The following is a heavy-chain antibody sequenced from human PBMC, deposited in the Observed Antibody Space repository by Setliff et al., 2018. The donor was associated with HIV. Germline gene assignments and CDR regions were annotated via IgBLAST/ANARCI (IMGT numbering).Heavy chain of an antibody. CDR2: ISAHNGNT. V-gene: IGHV1-18*01. D-gene: IGHD3-10*01. CDR3: ARVAFYGSGSYDDY. J-gene: IGHJ4*02. CDR1: GYSFTSYG. Sequence: ASVKVSCKASGYSFTSYGISWVRQAPGQGLEWMGWISAHNGNTNYAQKVQDRVTMTTDKSTSTAYMGLRSLRSDDTAVYYCARVAFYGSGSYDDYWGQGTLVTVSS.